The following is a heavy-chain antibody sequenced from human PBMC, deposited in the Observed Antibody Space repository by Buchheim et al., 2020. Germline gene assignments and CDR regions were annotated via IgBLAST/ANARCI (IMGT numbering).Heavy chain of an antibody. V-gene: IGHV3-30*04. Sequence: QVQLVESGGGVVQPGRSLRLSCAASGFTFSSYAMHWVRQAPGKGLEWVAVISYDGSNKYYADSVKGRFTISRDNSKNTLDLQMNSLRAEDTAVYYCARVNRGYDFWSGYYYWFDPWGQGTL. CDR3: ARVNRGYDFWSGYYYWFDP. J-gene: IGHJ5*02. CDR1: GFTFSSYA. CDR2: ISYDGSNK. D-gene: IGHD3-3*01.